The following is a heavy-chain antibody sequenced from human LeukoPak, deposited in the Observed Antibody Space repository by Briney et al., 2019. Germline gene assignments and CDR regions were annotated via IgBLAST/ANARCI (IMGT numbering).Heavy chain of an antibody. D-gene: IGHD1-26*01. CDR2: ISAYNGNT. CDR3: ARLTWELLRSESHKRFDY. CDR1: GYTFTSYG. J-gene: IGHJ4*02. Sequence: ASVKVSCKASGYTFTSYGISWVRQAPGQGLEWMGWISAYNGNTNYAQKLQGRVTMTTDTSTSTAYMELRSLRSDDTAVYYCARLTWELLRSESHKRFDYWGQGTLVTVSS. V-gene: IGHV1-18*01.